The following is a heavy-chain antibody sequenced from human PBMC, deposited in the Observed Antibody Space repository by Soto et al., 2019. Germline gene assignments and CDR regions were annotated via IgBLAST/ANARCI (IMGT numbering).Heavy chain of an antibody. J-gene: IGHJ6*02. CDR2: IGTTGDR. V-gene: IGHV3-13*01. Sequence: EVQLVESGGGLVQPGGSLRLSCAASGFTFSNNDMHWVRQVPGKGLEWVAAIGTTGDRYYAGSVKGRFTISRDNAKNSLYLQMNSLRAEDTAVYYCARESRFPVGTAATVTFYYNAMDIWGHGTTVTVSS. CDR3: ARESRFPVGTAATVTFYYNAMDI. CDR1: GFTFSNND. D-gene: IGHD3-16*01.